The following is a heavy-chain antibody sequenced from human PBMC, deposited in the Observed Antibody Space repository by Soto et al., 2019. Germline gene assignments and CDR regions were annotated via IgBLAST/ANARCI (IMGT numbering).Heavy chain of an antibody. CDR1: GGSISSYY. V-gene: IGHV4-59*12. Sequence: SETLSLTCTVSGGSISSYYWSWIRQPPGKGLEWIGYIYYSASTNYSPSLKSRVTISVDTSKNQFSLNLSSVTAEDTAVYYCAKFYGGNSAHTYTIDPWGQGTLVTVSS. CDR3: AKFYGGNSAHTYTIDP. D-gene: IGHD2-21*02. J-gene: IGHJ5*02. CDR2: IYYSAST.